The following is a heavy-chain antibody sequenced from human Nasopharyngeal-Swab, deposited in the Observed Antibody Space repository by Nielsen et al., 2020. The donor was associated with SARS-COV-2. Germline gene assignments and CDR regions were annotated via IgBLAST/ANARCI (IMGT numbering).Heavy chain of an antibody. Sequence: ASVKVSCKASGYTFTGYYMHWVRQAPGQGLEWMGWINPNSGGTNYAQKFQGRVTMTRDTSISTAYMELSRLRSDDTAVYYCARAKHSGYEVYYWGQGTLVTVSS. J-gene: IGHJ4*02. D-gene: IGHD5-12*01. CDR2: INPNSGGT. CDR1: GYTFTGYY. CDR3: ARAKHSGYEVYY. V-gene: IGHV1-2*02.